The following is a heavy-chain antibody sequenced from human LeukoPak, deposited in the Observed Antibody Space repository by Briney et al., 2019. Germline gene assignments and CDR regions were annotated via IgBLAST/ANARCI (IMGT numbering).Heavy chain of an antibody. CDR1: GFTFSSYG. V-gene: IGHV3-30*02. CDR3: AKDGSGSLYYFDY. CDR2: IRYDGSNK. Sequence: GGSLRLSCAASGFTFSSYGMHWVRQAPGKGLEWVALIRYDGSNKYYADSVKGRFTISRDNSKNTLYLQMNSLRAEDTAVYYCAKDGSGSLYYFDYWGQGTLVTVSS. D-gene: IGHD3-10*01. J-gene: IGHJ4*02.